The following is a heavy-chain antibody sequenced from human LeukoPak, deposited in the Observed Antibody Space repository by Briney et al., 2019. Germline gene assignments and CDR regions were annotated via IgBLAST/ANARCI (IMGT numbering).Heavy chain of an antibody. CDR1: GGSISSYY. CDR3: ARHDTAMVTEVAAAGIGSFDY. CDR2: IYTSGGT. V-gene: IGHV4-4*09. D-gene: IGHD5-18*01. Sequence: SETLSLTCTVSGGSISSYYWSWIRQPPGKGLEWIGYIYTSGGTNYNPSLKSRVTISVDTSKNQFSLKLSSVTAADTAVYYCARHDTAMVTEVAAAGIGSFDYWGQGTLVNVSS. J-gene: IGHJ4*02.